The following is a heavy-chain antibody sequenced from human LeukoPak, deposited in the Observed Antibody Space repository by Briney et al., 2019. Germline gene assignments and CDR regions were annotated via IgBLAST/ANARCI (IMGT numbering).Heavy chain of an antibody. CDR3: AKPISGGLAVTADWFHP. D-gene: IGHD6-19*01. CDR2: INANSGTT. J-gene: IGHJ5*01. V-gene: IGHV3-23*01. Sequence: GGSLTLSCTASGFAFSVYSMSWLRQPPGKGLEWVSTINANSGTTSYAASVRGRFTISRDNSKNTLYLQLNTLRADDTATYYCAKPISGGLAVTADWFHPWGQGPLVVVSS. CDR1: GFAFSVYS.